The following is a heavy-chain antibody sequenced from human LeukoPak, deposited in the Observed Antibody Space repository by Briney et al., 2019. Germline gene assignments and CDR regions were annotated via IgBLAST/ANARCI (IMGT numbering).Heavy chain of an antibody. CDR2: IYSGGST. CDR1: GFTVSSNY. D-gene: IGHD6-13*01. V-gene: IGHV3-66*02. J-gene: IGHJ4*02. CDR3: ARAQLAAAGPNDY. Sequence: GGSLRLSCAASGFTVSSNYMSWVRQAPGKGLEGVSVIYSGGSTYYADSVKGRFTISRDNYKNMLYLQMNSLRAEDTAVYYCARAQLAAAGPNDYWGQGTLVTVSS.